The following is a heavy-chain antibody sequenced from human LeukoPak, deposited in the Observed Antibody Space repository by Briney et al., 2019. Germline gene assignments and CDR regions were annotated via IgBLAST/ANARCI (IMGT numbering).Heavy chain of an antibody. J-gene: IGHJ6*03. V-gene: IGHV3-20*01. Sequence: GGSLRLSCAAAGLTFDDYGMSWVRQAPGKGLEWGSGINWNGGSTGYADSVKGRFTISRDNAKNSLYLQMNSLRAEDTALYHCARESIAARPYYYYYYMDVWGKGTTVTVSS. CDR2: INWNGGST. CDR1: GLTFDDYG. D-gene: IGHD6-6*01. CDR3: ARESIAARPYYYYYYMDV.